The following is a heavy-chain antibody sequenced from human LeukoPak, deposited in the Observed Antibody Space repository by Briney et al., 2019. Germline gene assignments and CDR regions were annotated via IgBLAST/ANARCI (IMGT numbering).Heavy chain of an antibody. CDR2: IIPIFGTA. J-gene: IGHJ6*02. CDR1: GGTFSSYA. CDR3: ARAMDFWSGYYPYYYYGMDV. D-gene: IGHD3-3*01. V-gene: IGHV1-69*13. Sequence: SVKVSCKASGGTFSSYAISWVRQAPGQGLEWMGGIIPIFGTANYAQKFQGRVTITADESTSTAYMELSSLRSEDTAVYYCARAMDFWSGYYPYYYYGMDVWGQGTTVTVSS.